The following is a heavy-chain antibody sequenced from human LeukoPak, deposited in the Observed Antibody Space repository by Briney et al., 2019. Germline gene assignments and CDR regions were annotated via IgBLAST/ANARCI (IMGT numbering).Heavy chain of an antibody. CDR1: GFTFGTYG. V-gene: IGHV3-33*01. CDR2: TWYDGSKN. J-gene: IGHJ4*02. D-gene: IGHD2-2*01. CDR3: ARDPCATTCYVFDY. Sequence: GGSLRLSCAASGFTFGTYGMRWVRQAPGKGLEWVAVTWYDGSKNYYADSVKGRSTISRDNSKNTLYLQMDSLRAEDTAVYCCARDPCATTCYVFDYWGQGTLVTVSS.